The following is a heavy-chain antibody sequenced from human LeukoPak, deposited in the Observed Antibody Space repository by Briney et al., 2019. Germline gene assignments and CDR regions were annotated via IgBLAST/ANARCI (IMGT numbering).Heavy chain of an antibody. CDR3: ARDLKQQLVLGAFDI. V-gene: IGHV4-59*01. J-gene: IGHJ3*02. Sequence: SETLSLTCTVSGGSISNYYCSWIRQPAGNGLEWIGYIYYSGSTNYNPSLKSRVTISVDTSKNQFSLKLSSVTAADTALYYCARDLKQQLVLGAFDIWGQGTMVTVSS. CDR1: GGSISNYY. CDR2: IYYSGST. D-gene: IGHD6-13*01.